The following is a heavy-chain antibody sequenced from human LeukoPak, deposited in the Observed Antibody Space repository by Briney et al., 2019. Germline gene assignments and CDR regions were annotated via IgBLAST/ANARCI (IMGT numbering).Heavy chain of an antibody. CDR2: INLIFGTA. Sequence: SVKVSCKASGGTFSSYAISWVRQAPGPGLEWEGRINLIFGTANYAQKFHGKGTITTDETPSTAYMELSSLRSEDTAVYYCAREQYDIVTGYRLDYWGQGTLVTVSS. CDR3: AREQYDIVTGYRLDY. J-gene: IGHJ4*02. V-gene: IGHV1-69*05. CDR1: GGTFSSYA. D-gene: IGHD3-9*01.